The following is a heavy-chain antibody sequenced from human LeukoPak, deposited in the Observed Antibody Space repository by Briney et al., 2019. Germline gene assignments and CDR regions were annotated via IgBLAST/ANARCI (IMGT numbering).Heavy chain of an antibody. CDR3: AREDYCSGGSCYSGGFDY. CDR1: GFTFSSYW. CDR2: IRQDGSQK. D-gene: IGHD2-15*01. Sequence: GGSLRLSCAASGFTFSSYWMSWVRHPPGKGLEWVATIRQDGSQKYYVDPVKGRFTISRDNAKNSLYLQMNSLRAEDTAVYYCAREDYCSGGSCYSGGFDYWGQGTLVTVSS. V-gene: IGHV3-7*01. J-gene: IGHJ4*02.